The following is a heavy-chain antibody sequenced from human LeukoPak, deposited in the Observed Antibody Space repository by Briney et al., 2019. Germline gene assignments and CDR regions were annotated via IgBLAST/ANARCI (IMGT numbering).Heavy chain of an antibody. CDR1: GGSFSGYY. Sequence: SETLSLTCAVYGGSFSGYYWSWIRQPPGQGLEWSGEINHSGSTNYNPPLKSRVTMSVDTSKNHFYLKLSSVTAADTAVYYCARVYSGSFYLDYWGQGTLVTVSS. V-gene: IGHV4-34*10. CDR2: INHSGST. CDR3: ARVYSGSFYLDY. J-gene: IGHJ4*02. D-gene: IGHD1-26*01.